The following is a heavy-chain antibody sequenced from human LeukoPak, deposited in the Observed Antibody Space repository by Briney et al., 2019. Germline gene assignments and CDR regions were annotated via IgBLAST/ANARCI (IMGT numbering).Heavy chain of an antibody. CDR2: IYFSGST. CDR1: GGSISSYY. V-gene: IGHV4-59*12. CDR3: ARDSPPIDDFWSGYPARFDP. J-gene: IGHJ5*02. D-gene: IGHD3-3*01. Sequence: PSETLSLTCTVSGGSISSYYWSWIRQPPGKGLEWIGYIYFSGSTNYNPSLKSRVTMSVDTSKNQFSLKLSSVTAADTAVYYCARDSPPIDDFWSGYPARFDPWGQGTLVTVSS.